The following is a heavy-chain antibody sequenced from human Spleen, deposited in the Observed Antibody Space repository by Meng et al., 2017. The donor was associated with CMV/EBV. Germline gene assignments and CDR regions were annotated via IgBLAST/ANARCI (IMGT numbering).Heavy chain of an antibody. Sequence: SVKVSCKASGGTFSSYAISWVRQAPGQGLEWMGGIIPIFGTANYAQKFQGRVTITTDESTSTAYMELSSLRSEDTAVYYCARSLTGEWLLYYGMDVWGQGTTVTVSS. J-gene: IGHJ6*02. CDR1: GGTFSSYA. CDR3: ARSLTGEWLLYYGMDV. V-gene: IGHV1-69*05. CDR2: IIPIFGTA. D-gene: IGHD5-12*01.